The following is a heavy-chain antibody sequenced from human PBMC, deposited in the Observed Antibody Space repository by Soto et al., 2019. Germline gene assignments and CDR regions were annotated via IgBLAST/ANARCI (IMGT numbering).Heavy chain of an antibody. CDR1: GYTFTSYG. CDR3: PKDYFTHKAIIPSAFEN. Sequence: GQLVQSGAEVKRPGASVKVSCRASGYTFTSYGISWVRQAPGQGLKWMGWISAYNGDTKLSQKFEARVSMNTYTSTNTAYTELRSLVSDDTSDYHYPKDYFTHKAIIPSAFENCGQAPMVTLSS. D-gene: IGHD5-18*01. J-gene: IGHJ3*02. CDR2: ISAYNGDT. V-gene: IGHV1-18*01.